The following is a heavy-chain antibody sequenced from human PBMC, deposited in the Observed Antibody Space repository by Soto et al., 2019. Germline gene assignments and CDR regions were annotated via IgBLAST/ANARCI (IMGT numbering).Heavy chain of an antibody. CDR2: ISSSSSTI. CDR1: GFTFSSYS. D-gene: IGHD3-10*01. J-gene: IGHJ4*02. V-gene: IGHV3-48*02. Sequence: GGSLRLSCAASGFTFSSYSMNWVRQAPGKGLEWVSYISSSSSTIYYADSVKGRFTISRDNAKNSLYLQMNSLRDEDTAVYYCARESYYYGSGSYYNYFDYWGQGTLVTVSS. CDR3: ARESYYYGSGSYYNYFDY.